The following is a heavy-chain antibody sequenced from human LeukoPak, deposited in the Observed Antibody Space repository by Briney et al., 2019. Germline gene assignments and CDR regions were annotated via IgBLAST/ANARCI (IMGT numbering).Heavy chain of an antibody. V-gene: IGHV3-30*18. CDR2: ISYDGSNK. J-gene: IGHJ6*02. CDR3: AKDKGRVTTHYYYGMDV. CDR1: GFTFSSYG. Sequence: TGGSLRLSCAASGFTFSSYGMHWVRQAPGKGLEWVAVISYDGSNKYYADSVKGRFTISRDNSKNTLYLQMNSLRAEDTAVYYCAKDKGRVTTHYYYGMDVWGQGTTVTVSS. D-gene: IGHD1-14*01.